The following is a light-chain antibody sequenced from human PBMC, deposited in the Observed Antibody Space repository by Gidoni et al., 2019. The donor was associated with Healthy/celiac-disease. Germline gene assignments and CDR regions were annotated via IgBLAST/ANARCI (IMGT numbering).Light chain of an antibody. CDR3: QQSYSTPRT. V-gene: IGKV1-39*01. CDR1: QSISSY. CDR2: AAS. Sequence: DIQMTPSPSSLSASVGDRVIITCRASQSISSYLNWYQQKPGKAPKLLIYAASSLQSGVPSKFSGSGSGTDFTLTISSLQPEDFATYYCQQSYSTPRTFGQGTKVEIK. J-gene: IGKJ1*01.